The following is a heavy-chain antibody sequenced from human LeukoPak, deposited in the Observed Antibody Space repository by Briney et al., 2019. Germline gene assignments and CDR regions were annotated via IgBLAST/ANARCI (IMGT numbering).Heavy chain of an antibody. CDR2: TRNKANSYTT. J-gene: IGHJ4*02. D-gene: IGHD2-2*01. Sequence: GGSLRLSCAASGFTFSDHYMDWVRQAPGKGLEWVGRTRNKANSYTTEYAASVKGRFTISRDGSKNSLYLQMNSLKTEDTAVYYCARNKGGSTSCFDYWGQGTLVTVSS. CDR1: GFTFSDHY. V-gene: IGHV3-72*01. CDR3: ARNKGGSTSCFDY.